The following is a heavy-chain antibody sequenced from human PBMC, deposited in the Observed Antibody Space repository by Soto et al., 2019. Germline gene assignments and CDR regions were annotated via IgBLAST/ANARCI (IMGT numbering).Heavy chain of an antibody. V-gene: IGHV3-64*01. D-gene: IGHD3-22*01. CDR3: ARGRYDSSGYYYYFDY. J-gene: IGHJ4*02. CDR2: ISSNGGST. CDR1: GFTFSSYA. Sequence: GGSLRLSCAASGFTFSSYAMHWVRQAPGKGLEYVSAISSNGGSTYYANSVKGRFTISRDNSKNTLYLQMGSLRAEDMALYYCARGRYDSSGYYYYFDYWGQGTLVTVSS.